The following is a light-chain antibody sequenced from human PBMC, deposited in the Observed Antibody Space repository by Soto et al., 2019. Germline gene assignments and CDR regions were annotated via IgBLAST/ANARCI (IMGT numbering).Light chain of an antibody. CDR1: HSLVHNNGNTY. J-gene: IGKJ2*01. V-gene: IGKV2-30*02. CDR2: QVS. CDR3: MQGTHGSHT. Sequence: DVVMTQSPRSLPVTLGQPASISCRSSHSLVHNNGNTYLAWFHQRPGQSPRRLIYQVSNRDSGVPDRFSGSGSGADFTLKISRVEAEDFGVYHCMQGTHGSHTFGQGTKLEIK.